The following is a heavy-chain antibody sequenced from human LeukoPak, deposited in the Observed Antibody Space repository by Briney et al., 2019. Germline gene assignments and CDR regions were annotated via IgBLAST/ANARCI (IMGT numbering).Heavy chain of an antibody. J-gene: IGHJ6*04. D-gene: IGHD3-10*01. V-gene: IGHV4-34*01. CDR2: INHSGST. CDR1: GGSFSGYY. CDR3: ARSVRGYYYGSGTNYGMDV. Sequence: SETLSLTCAVCGGSFSGYYRSWIRQPPGKGLEWIGEINHSGSTNYNPCLKSRVTISVDTSKNQFSLKLNSVTAADTAVYYCARSVRGYYYGSGTNYGMDVWGKGTKVTVSS.